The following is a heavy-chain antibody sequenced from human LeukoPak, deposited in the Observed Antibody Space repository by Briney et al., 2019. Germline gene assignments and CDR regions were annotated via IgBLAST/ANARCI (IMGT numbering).Heavy chain of an antibody. CDR3: ARDFVFDVIRDYYFDY. CDR2: ISSSSYI. CDR1: GFTFSSYS. D-gene: IGHD2/OR15-2a*01. Sequence: GGSLRLSCAASGFTFSSYSMNWVRQAPGKGLEWVSSISSSSYIYYADSVKGRFTISRDNAKNSLYLQMNSLRAEDTAVYYCARDFVFDVIRDYYFDYWGQGTLVTVSS. J-gene: IGHJ4*02. V-gene: IGHV3-21*01.